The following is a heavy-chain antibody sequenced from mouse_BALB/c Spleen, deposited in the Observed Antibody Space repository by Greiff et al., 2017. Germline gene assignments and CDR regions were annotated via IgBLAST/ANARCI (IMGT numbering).Heavy chain of an antibody. CDR3: ARRGDSSGPDY. CDR1: GYSFTGYF. Sequence: VQLQQSGPELVKPGASVKISCKASGYSFTGYFMNWVKQSHGKSLEWIGRINPYNGDTFYNQKFKGKATLTADKSSNTAYMQLSSLTSEDSAVYCCARRGDSSGPDYWGQGTTLTVSS. D-gene: IGHD3-2*01. V-gene: IGHV1-20*01. J-gene: IGHJ2*01. CDR2: INPYNGDT.